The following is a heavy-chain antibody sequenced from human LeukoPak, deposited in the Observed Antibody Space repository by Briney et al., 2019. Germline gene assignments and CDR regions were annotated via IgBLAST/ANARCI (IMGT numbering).Heavy chain of an antibody. CDR3: AREAYYYYGSGSAFDY. CDR2: IYYSGST. J-gene: IGHJ4*02. D-gene: IGHD3-10*01. Sequence: PSETLSLTCTVSGGSISSYYWSWIRQPPGKGLEWIGYIYYSGSTNYNPSLKSRVTISVDTSKNQFSLKLSSVTAADTAVYYCAREAYYYYGSGSAFDYWGQGTLVTVSS. CDR1: GGSISSYY. V-gene: IGHV4-59*12.